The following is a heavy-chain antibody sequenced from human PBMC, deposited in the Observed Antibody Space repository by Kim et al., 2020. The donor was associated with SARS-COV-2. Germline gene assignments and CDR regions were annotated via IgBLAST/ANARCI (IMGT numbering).Heavy chain of an antibody. Sequence: SETLSLTCTVSGGSISSDSYYWSWIRQPAGKGLEWIGRNYTSASTNYNPSLRSRVTISVDTSKNQFSLKLSSVTAADTAVYYCRLAAAGSLYYGMDVWGQGTTVTVSS. CDR1: GGSISSDSYY. CDR3: RLAAAGSLYYGMDV. CDR2: NYTSAST. D-gene: IGHD6-13*01. V-gene: IGHV4-61*02. J-gene: IGHJ6*02.